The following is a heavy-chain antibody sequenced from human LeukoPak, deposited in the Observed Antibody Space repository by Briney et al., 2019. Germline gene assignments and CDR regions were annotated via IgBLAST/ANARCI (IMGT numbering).Heavy chain of an antibody. D-gene: IGHD4-17*01. V-gene: IGHV4-39*01. CDR2: ISYTGNT. CDR1: GGSISSTTYC. Sequence: SETLSLTCTISGGSISSTTYCWGWIRQSRGKGLEWIGNISYTGNTYYNPSLKSRVTLSVDTSKNQFSLELNSVPAADTATYYCARGPIRSKRFYFDYWGQGTLVTVSS. J-gene: IGHJ4*02. CDR3: ARGPIRSKRFYFDY.